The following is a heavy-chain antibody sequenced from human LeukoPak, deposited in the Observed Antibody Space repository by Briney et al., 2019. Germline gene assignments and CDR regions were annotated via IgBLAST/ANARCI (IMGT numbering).Heavy chain of an antibody. Sequence: SETLSLTCAVYGGSFSGYYWSWIRQPPGKGLEWIGEINHSGSTNYNPSLKSRVTISVDTSKNQFSLKLSSVTAADTAVYYRARDDAYCGGDCYNWFDPWGQGTLVTVSS. D-gene: IGHD2-21*02. V-gene: IGHV4-34*01. CDR3: ARDDAYCGGDCYNWFDP. CDR2: INHSGST. J-gene: IGHJ5*02. CDR1: GGSFSGYY.